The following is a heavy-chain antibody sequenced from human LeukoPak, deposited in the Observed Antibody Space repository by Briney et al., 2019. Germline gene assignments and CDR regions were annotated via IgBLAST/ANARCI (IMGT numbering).Heavy chain of an antibody. J-gene: IGHJ4*02. Sequence: GSLRLSCAASGFTFSTYAIHWVRQAPGKGLEWVAVISYDGSKKYYADSVKGRFTISRDNSKNTLYLQMNSLRAEDAAVYYCARSEGSSGWYWLDYWGQGTLVTVSS. D-gene: IGHD6-19*01. CDR1: GFTFSTYA. CDR3: ARSEGSSGWYWLDY. V-gene: IGHV3-30*04. CDR2: ISYDGSKK.